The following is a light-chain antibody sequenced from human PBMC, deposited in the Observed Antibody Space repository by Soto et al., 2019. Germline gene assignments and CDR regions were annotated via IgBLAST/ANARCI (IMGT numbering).Light chain of an antibody. CDR1: QSVSSSY. Sequence: GLTQSPRTLSLSAGGRAGVWCSSSQSVSSSYLAWYQQKPGQAPRLLIYGASSRATGIPDRFSGSGSGTEFTLTISSLQPDDFATYYCQQFNTSPWTFGQGTKVDIK. J-gene: IGKJ1*01. V-gene: IGKV3-20*01. CDR3: QQFNTSPWT. CDR2: GAS.